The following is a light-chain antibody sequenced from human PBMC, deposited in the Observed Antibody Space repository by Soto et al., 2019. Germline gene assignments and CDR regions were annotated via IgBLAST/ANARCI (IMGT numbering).Light chain of an antibody. CDR2: DAS. J-gene: IGKJ2*01. CDR3: QKYNTWPQT. Sequence: EIVMTQSPATLSVSPGERATLSCRASQTVSINLAWYQQKPGQAPRLLLFDASTSATGIPARFSGSGSGAEFTLTISSLQSEDFAAYYCQKYNTWPQTFGQGTKLEI. CDR1: QTVSIN. V-gene: IGKV3-15*01.